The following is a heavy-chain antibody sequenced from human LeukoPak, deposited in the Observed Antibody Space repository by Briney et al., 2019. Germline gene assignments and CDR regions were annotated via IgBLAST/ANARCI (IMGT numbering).Heavy chain of an antibody. CDR1: GFTFSSYW. Sequence: GGSLRLSCAASGFTFSSYWMSWVRQAPGKGLEGVAYINGGGGGKYYVDSVKGRFTISRDNDKNSLFLQMNSLRAEDTAVYYCAREGARYSLLGYWGQGTLVTVSS. CDR2: INGGGGGK. J-gene: IGHJ4*02. V-gene: IGHV3-7*03. D-gene: IGHD3-16*02. CDR3: AREGARYSLLGY.